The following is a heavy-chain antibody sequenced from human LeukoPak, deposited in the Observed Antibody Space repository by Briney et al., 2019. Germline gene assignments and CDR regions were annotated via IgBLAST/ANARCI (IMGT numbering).Heavy chain of an antibody. V-gene: IGHV4-39*01. CDR3: ARHRVSSGWTVDY. D-gene: IGHD6-19*01. J-gene: IGHJ4*02. CDR1: GGSISNSTYY. Sequence: SETLSLTCTVSGGSISNSTYYWGWIRQPPGKGLEWVGYIYYSGSTYNNPSLKSRVTISVDTSKNQFSLKLTSVTAADTGVYYCARHRVSSGWTVDYWGQGTLVPVSS. CDR2: IYYSGST.